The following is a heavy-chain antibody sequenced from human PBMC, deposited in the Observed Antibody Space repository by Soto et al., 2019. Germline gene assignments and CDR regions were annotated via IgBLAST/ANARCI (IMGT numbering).Heavy chain of an antibody. CDR2: ISSSSSYI. CDR1: GFTFSSYS. V-gene: IGHV3-21*01. D-gene: IGHD2-15*01. CDR3: ASEATPFDY. J-gene: IGHJ4*02. Sequence: EVQLVESGGGLVKPGGSLRLSCAASGFTFSSYSMNWVRQAPGKGLEWVSSISSSSSYIYYADSVKGRFTISRDNAKNSLYLQMNSLRAEDTAVYYCASEATPFDYWGQGPLVTVSS.